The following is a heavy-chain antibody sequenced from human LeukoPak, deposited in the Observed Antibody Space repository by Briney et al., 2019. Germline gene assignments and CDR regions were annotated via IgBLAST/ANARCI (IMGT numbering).Heavy chain of an antibody. Sequence: NPSETLSLTCTVSGGSISSSSYYWGWIRQPPGKGLEWIGEINHSGSTNYNPSLKSRVTISVDTSKNQFSLKLSSVTAADTAVYYCARLLSNYDILTGYSYDYWGQGTLVTVSS. CDR2: INHSGST. CDR3: ARLLSNYDILTGYSYDY. D-gene: IGHD3-9*01. V-gene: IGHV4-39*07. CDR1: GGSISSSSYY. J-gene: IGHJ4*02.